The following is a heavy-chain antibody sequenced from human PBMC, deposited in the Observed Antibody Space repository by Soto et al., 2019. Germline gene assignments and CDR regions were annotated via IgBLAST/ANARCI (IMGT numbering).Heavy chain of an antibody. V-gene: IGHV4-59*08. Sequence: SETLSLTCTVSGGSISSYYWSWIRQPPGKGLEWIGYIDDSGRADYNPSLESRVTISVDTSKNQFSLKLGSVTAADSAVYYCGRLEGLATISYYFDYWGQGALVTVSA. J-gene: IGHJ4*02. CDR2: IDDSGRA. CDR1: GGSISSYY. D-gene: IGHD3-9*01. CDR3: GRLEGLATISYYFDY.